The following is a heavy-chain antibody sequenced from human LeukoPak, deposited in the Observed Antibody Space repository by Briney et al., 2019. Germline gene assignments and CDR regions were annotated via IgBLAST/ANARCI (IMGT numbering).Heavy chain of an antibody. J-gene: IGHJ4*02. CDR2: IRYDGSDK. V-gene: IGHV3-30*02. CDR1: GFTFTTYG. Sequence: GGSLRLSCEAPGFTFTTYGMHWVRQVPGKGLEWVAFIRYDGSDKYYVDSVKGRFTISRDNAMSTLYLQMNSLRAEDTAVYYCAKDHSRSFDSWGQGTLVTVSS. D-gene: IGHD2-21*01. CDR3: AKDHSRSFDS.